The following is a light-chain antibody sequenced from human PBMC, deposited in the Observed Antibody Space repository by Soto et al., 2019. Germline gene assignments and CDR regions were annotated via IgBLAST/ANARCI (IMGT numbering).Light chain of an antibody. CDR3: QQYDNWPPWT. CDR2: GAS. V-gene: IGKV3-15*01. Sequence: EIVLTQSPGTLSLSPVERATLSCRASQSVSSSYLAWYQQKPGQAPRLLIYGASTRATGIPDRFSGSGSGTEFTLTISSLQSEDFAVYYCQQYDNWPPWTFGQGTKVDIK. CDR1: QSVSSSY. J-gene: IGKJ1*01.